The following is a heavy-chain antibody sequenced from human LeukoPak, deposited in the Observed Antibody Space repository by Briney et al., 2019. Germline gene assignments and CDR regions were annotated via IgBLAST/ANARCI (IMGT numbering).Heavy chain of an antibody. D-gene: IGHD6-13*01. V-gene: IGHV3-30*18. J-gene: IGHJ4*02. CDR3: AKQFSSSWPYYFDY. CDR2: ISYDGTNK. Sequence: GGSLSLSCAASGFTFSSYGMHWVRQAPGKGLEWVAVISYDGTNKYYSDSVKGRFTISRDNSKNTLYLQMNSLRAEDTAVYSCAKQFSSSWPYYFDYWGQGTLVTVSS. CDR1: GFTFSSYG.